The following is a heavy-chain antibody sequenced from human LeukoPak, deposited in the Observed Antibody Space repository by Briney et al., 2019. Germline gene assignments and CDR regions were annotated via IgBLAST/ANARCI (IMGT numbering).Heavy chain of an antibody. J-gene: IGHJ4*02. D-gene: IGHD1-14*01. V-gene: IGHV3-53*01. CDR3: ARGVEPLAANTLAY. Sequence: GGSLRLSCAASGFTVITSDMTWVRQAPGKGLELVSVRYSDGNTKYADSVQGRFTISIDNSKNTLYLEMNSLSPDDTAVYHCARGVEPLAANTLAYWGQGTLVTVSS. CDR1: GFTVITSD. CDR2: RYSDGNT.